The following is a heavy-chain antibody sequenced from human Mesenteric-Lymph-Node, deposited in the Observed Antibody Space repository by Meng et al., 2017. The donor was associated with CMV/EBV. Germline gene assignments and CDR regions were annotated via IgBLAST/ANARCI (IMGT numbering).Heavy chain of an antibody. CDR2: IYSGDST. CDR3: ARSMGGRVRVVYAMDV. Sequence: GSLRLPCAASGFTVTSTYMSWVRRAPGKGLEVVSIIYSGDSTYHPDTVKGRFTISRDNSKNTLYLQMNSLRTEDTAVYYCARSMGGRVRVVYAMDVWGQGTTVTVSS. CDR1: GFTVTSTY. D-gene: IGHD3-16*01. V-gene: IGHV3-53*01. J-gene: IGHJ6*02.